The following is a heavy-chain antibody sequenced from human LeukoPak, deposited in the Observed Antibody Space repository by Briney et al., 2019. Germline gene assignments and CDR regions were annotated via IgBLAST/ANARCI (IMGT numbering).Heavy chain of an antibody. CDR3: ARQGSNSSGWYPVDD. J-gene: IGHJ4*02. Sequence: GASVKVSCKTSGYTFTAYYIHWLRQAPGQGLEWMGWMNPNSGGTKYAQTFQGRVTLTRDTPISTAYLELSSLTSDDTAVYFCARQGSNSSGWYPVDDWGQGTLVTVSS. CDR2: MNPNSGGT. V-gene: IGHV1-2*02. CDR1: GYTFTAYY. D-gene: IGHD6-19*01.